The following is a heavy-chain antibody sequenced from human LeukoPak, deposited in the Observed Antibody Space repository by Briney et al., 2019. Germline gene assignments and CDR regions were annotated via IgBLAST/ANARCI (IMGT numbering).Heavy chain of an antibody. V-gene: IGHV3-30*02. CDR2: IRYDGSNK. J-gene: IGHJ6*03. Sequence: GGSLRLSCAASGFTFSSYGMHWVRQAPGKGLEWVAFIRYDGSNKYYADSVKGRFTISRDNSKNTLYLQMNSLRAEDTAVYYCAKDPGVMVSSEEPYYYMDVWGKGTTVTVSS. CDR1: GFTFSSYG. CDR3: AKDPGVMVSSEEPYYYMDV. D-gene: IGHD2-15*01.